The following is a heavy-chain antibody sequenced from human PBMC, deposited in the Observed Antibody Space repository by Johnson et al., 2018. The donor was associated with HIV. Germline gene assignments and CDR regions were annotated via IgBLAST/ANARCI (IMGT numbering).Heavy chain of an antibody. J-gene: IGHJ3*02. CDR1: GFPFDDYA. CDR3: ARRLEVRRSANDAFDI. CDR2: IRSSGSTI. D-gene: IGHD1-1*01. Sequence: VQLVESGGGLVQPGRSLRLSCAASGFPFDDYAMHWVRQAPGKGLEWVSYIRSSGSTIYYADSVKGRFTISRDNAKNSLYLQMNRLRAEDTAVYYCARRLEVRRSANDAFDIWGQGTMVTVSS. V-gene: IGHV3-48*03.